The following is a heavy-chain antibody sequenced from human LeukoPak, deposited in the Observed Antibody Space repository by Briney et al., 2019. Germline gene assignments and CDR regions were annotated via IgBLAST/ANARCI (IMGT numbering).Heavy chain of an antibody. CDR2: TSSSSVTT. D-gene: IGHD3-3*01. CDR3: AREGVGYGYYGYMDV. CDR1: GFAFGSES. J-gene: IGHJ6*03. Sequence: PGGSLRLSCATSGFAFGSESMNWVRQAPGKGLEWISYTSSSSVTTYYADSVEGRFTISKDNAENTLYLQMNSLRVEDTAVYYCAREGVGYGYYGYMDVWGKGTTVTVSS. V-gene: IGHV3-48*04.